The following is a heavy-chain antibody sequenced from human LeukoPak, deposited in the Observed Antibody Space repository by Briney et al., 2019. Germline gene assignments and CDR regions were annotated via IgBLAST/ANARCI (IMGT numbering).Heavy chain of an antibody. CDR2: INPNRGGT. CDR3: ARDAGYSGYDFDY. Sequence: ASVKVSCKASGYTFTGYYMHWVRQAPGQGLEWMGRINPNRGGTNYAQKFQGRVTMTRDTSISTAYMELSRLRSDDTAVYYCARDAGYSGYDFDYWGQGPLVTVSS. V-gene: IGHV1-2*06. D-gene: IGHD5-12*01. J-gene: IGHJ4*02. CDR1: GYTFTGYY.